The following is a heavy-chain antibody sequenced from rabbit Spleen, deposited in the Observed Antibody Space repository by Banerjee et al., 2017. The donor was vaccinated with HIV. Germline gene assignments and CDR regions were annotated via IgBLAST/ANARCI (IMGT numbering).Heavy chain of an antibody. J-gene: IGHJ6*01. CDR3: ARDTGTSFSTYGMDL. V-gene: IGHV1S40*01. D-gene: IGHD8-1*01. Sequence: QSLEESGGDLVKPGASLTLTCTASGFSFSSSDYMCWVRQAPGKGLEWIGIIDVGEGTTDYASWVNGRFTISSDNAQNTVDLQMSGLTAADTATYFCARDTGTSFSTYGMDLWGPGTLVTVS. CDR2: IDVGEGTT. CDR1: GFSFSSSDY.